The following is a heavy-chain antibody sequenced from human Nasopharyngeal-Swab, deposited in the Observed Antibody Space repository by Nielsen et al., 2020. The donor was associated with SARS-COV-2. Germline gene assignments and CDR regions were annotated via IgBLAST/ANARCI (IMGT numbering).Heavy chain of an antibody. CDR3: ARHRGIYYYYYGMDV. V-gene: IGHV4-39*01. J-gene: IGHJ6*02. CDR1: GGSISSSSYY. D-gene: IGHD3-10*01. CDR2: IYYSRST. Sequence: GSLRLSCTVSGGSISSSSYYWGWIRQPPGKGLEWIGSIYYSRSTYYNPSLKSRVTISVDTSKNQFSLKLSSVTAADTAVYYCARHRGIYYYYYGMDVWGQGTTVTVSS.